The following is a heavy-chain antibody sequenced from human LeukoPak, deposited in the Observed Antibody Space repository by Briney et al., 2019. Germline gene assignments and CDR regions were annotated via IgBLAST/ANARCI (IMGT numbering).Heavy chain of an antibody. J-gene: IGHJ4*02. Sequence: GASVNVSCKAYGYTFTSYAIHWVRQAPGQRHEWMGWINAGNGNTKCSQKFQGRVTITRDTSASTAYMEVSSLRSEDTAVYYCARAPGLTGLPDLDYFDYWGQGTLVTVSS. V-gene: IGHV1-3*01. CDR2: INAGNGNT. CDR3: ARAPGLTGLPDLDYFDY. D-gene: IGHD3-16*01. CDR1: GYTFTSYA.